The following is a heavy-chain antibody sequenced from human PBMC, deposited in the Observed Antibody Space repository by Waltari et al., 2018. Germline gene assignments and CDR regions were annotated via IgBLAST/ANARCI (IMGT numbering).Heavy chain of an antibody. CDR3: AKDARGGTSVHDGYYFDS. D-gene: IGHD2-2*01. CDR2: ISWNSGSI. Sequence: EVQLVESGGGLVQPGRSLRLSCAASGFQFEDYDMHWVRQSQGKGLEWVSGISWNSGSIAYADSVKGRFTISRDNTKNSLYLEMNSLKTDDTAFYFCAKDARGGTSVHDGYYFDSWGQGIRVTVSS. V-gene: IGHV3-9*01. CDR1: GFQFEDYD. J-gene: IGHJ4*02.